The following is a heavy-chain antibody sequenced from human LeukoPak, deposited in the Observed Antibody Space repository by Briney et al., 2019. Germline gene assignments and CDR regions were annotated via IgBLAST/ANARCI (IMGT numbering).Heavy chain of an antibody. CDR3: PRAPPFLVEYCSISSCQANT. J-gene: IGHJ5*02. CDR2: ISGDSRYI. Sequence: GGSLRLSCAASGFTFSSYSMNWVRQAPGKGLEWVSAISGDSRYIYYADSVRGRFTISRDNAENSLYLQMHSLRAEDTAVYYWPRAPPFLVEYCSISSCQANTWGQETLATAPS. D-gene: IGHD2-2*01. V-gene: IGHV3-21*01. CDR1: GFTFSSYS.